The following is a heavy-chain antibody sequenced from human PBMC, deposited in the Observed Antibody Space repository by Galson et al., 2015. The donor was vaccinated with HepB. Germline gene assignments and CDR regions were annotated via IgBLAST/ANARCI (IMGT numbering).Heavy chain of an antibody. CDR1: GFTFSRYW. J-gene: IGHJ6*03. D-gene: IGHD5-18*01. V-gene: IGHV3-7*03. CDR2: IKQDGSEK. CDR3: ARDDSNFFYYYMDV. Sequence: SLRLSCAASGFTFSRYWMSWVRQAPGKGLQWVANIKQDGSEKNYVHSVKGRFTISRDNAKNSLYLQMNSLGVEDTALYYCARDDSNFFYYYMDVWGKGTTVTVSS.